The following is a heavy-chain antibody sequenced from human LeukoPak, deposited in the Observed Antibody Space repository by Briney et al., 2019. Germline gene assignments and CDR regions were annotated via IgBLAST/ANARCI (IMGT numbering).Heavy chain of an antibody. CDR1: GGSISSGGYY. CDR2: IYYSGST. Sequence: SETLSLTCTVSGGSISSGGYYWSWIRQPPGKCLEWIGYIYYSGSTYYNPSLKSRVTISVDTSKNQFSLKLSSVTAADTAVYYCARQARYRANYYGSGSYYPRGVYYYMDVWGKGTTVTVSS. J-gene: IGHJ6*03. CDR3: ARQARYRANYYGSGSYYPRGVYYYMDV. D-gene: IGHD3-10*01. V-gene: IGHV4-31*03.